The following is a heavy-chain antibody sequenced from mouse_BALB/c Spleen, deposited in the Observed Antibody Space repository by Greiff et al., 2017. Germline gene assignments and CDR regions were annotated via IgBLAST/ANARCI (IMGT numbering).Heavy chain of an antibody. CDR3: ARVDYGNLSGTMAMDY. Sequence: DVMLVESGGGLVKPGGSLKLSCAASGFTFSSYAMSWVRQTPEKRLEWVASISSGGSTYYPDSVKGRFTISRDNARNILYLQMSSLRSEDTAMYYCARVDYGNLSGTMAMDYWGQGTSVTVSS. V-gene: IGHV5-6-5*01. J-gene: IGHJ4*01. CDR2: ISSGGST. CDR1: GFTFSSYA. D-gene: IGHD2-1*01.